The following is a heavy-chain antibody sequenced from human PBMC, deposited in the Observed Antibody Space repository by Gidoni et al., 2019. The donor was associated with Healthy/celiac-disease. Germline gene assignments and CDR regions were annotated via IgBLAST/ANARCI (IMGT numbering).Heavy chain of an antibody. J-gene: IGHJ4*02. CDR3: ARDEDDSIGG. D-gene: IGHD3-22*01. Sequence: QVQLVESGGGVVQPGRSLRLSCAASGFTFSSYAMHWVRQASGNGLEWVAVISYDGSNKYSADSVKGRFTISRDNSNNTLYLQMNSLRAEDTAVYYCARDEDDSIGGWGQGTLVTVSS. CDR1: GFTFSSYA. CDR2: ISYDGSNK. V-gene: IGHV3-30*04.